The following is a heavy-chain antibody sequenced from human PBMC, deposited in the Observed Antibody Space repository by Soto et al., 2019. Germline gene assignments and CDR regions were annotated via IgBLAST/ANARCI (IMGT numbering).Heavy chain of an antibody. Sequence: QVQLQQSGPGLVKPSQTLSLTCASTGDSVSSNSAGWSWVRQSPSRGLEWLGRTYYRSKWYYEYAVSVRGRITINPDTSKNQYSLQLNSVTPEDTAVYFCARGEQYSGRIFDYWGQGTLVTVSS. V-gene: IGHV6-1*01. J-gene: IGHJ4*01. CDR3: ARGEQYSGRIFDY. D-gene: IGHD1-26*01. CDR1: GDSVSSNSAG. CDR2: TYYRSKWYY.